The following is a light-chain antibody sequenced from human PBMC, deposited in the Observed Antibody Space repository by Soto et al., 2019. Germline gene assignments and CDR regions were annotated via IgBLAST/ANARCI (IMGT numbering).Light chain of an antibody. CDR3: QSYDSSLSLLV. CDR1: SSNIGAGYD. CDR2: GNS. V-gene: IGLV1-40*01. J-gene: IGLJ3*02. Sequence: QAVVTQPPSVSGAPGQRVTISCTGSSSNIGAGYDVHWYQQLPGTAPKLLIYGNSNRPSGVPDRFSGSKSGTSASLAITGLQAEDEADYYCQSYDSSLSLLVFGGGTKLTVL.